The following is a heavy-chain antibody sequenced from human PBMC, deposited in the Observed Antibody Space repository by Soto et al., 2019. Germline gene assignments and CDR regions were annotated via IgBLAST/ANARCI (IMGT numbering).Heavy chain of an antibody. CDR3: AKDRAYSGNHYYMDV. CDR1: GFTFSSYA. J-gene: IGHJ6*03. CDR2: ISGSGGST. V-gene: IGHV3-23*01. Sequence: GGSLRLSCAASGFTFSSYAMSWVRQAPGKGLEWVSAISGSGGSTYYADSVKGRFTISRDNSKNTLYLQMNSLRAEDTAVYYCAKDRAYSGNHYYMDVWGKGTTVTVSS. D-gene: IGHD5-12*01.